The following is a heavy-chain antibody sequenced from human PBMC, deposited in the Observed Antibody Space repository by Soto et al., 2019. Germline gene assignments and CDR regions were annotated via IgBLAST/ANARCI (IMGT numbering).Heavy chain of an antibody. CDR2: IYYSGST. CDR1: GGSISSSNYY. CDR3: GGLTGYYTWFDP. Sequence: SETLSLTCTVSGGSISSSNYYWGWIRQPPGKGLEWIGSIYYSGSTYYNPSLKSRVTISVDTSKNQFSLKLSSVTAADTAVYYCGGLTGYYTWFDPWGQGTLVTVSS. J-gene: IGHJ5*02. V-gene: IGHV4-39*01. D-gene: IGHD3-9*01.